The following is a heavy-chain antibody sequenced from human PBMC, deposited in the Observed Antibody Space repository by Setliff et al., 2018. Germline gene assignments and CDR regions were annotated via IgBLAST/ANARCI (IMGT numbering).Heavy chain of an antibody. CDR2: INHGGGEQ. CDR3: ARDVYDFRTGLADP. J-gene: IGHJ5*02. CDR1: GFTFSSLW. Sequence: GGSLRLSCAASGFTFSSLWMSWVRQAPGKGLEWVANINHGGGEQFYVDSVKGRFTISRDNAKNSLYLQMNSLRAEDTAVYYCARDVYDFRTGLADPWGQGTLVTVSS. V-gene: IGHV3-7*01. D-gene: IGHD3-3*01.